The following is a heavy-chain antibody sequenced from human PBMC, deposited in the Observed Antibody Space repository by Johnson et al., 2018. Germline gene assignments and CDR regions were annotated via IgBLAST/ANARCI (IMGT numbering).Heavy chain of an antibody. CDR3: AKGFDYYGSGALHNDAFDI. V-gene: IGHV3-9*01. D-gene: IGHD3-10*01. J-gene: IGHJ3*02. CDR1: GFTFDDSA. CDR2: LRWNSDTI. Sequence: VQLVESGGGLVQPGRSLRLSCAASGFTFDDSAMHWVRQAPGKGLEWVSGLRWNSDTIGYADSVKGRFTISRDNAKNSLYLQMNSLRPEDTALYYCAKGFDYYGSGALHNDAFDIWGQGTMVTVSS.